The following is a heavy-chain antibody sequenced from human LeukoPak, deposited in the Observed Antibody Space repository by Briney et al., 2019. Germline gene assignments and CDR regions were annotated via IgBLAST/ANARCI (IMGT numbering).Heavy chain of an antibody. D-gene: IGHD6-19*01. Sequence: ASVKVSCKASGYTFTSYGISWVRQAPGQGLEWMGIINPSGGSTSYAQKFQGRVTMTRDTSTSTVYMELSSLRSEDTAVYYCARDHSSGFYYWGQGTLVTVSS. CDR2: INPSGGST. CDR1: GYTFTSYG. V-gene: IGHV1-46*01. J-gene: IGHJ4*02. CDR3: ARDHSSGFYY.